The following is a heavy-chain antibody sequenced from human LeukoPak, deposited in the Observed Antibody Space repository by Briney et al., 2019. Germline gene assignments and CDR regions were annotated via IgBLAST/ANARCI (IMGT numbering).Heavy chain of an antibody. V-gene: IGHV3-7*01. CDR1: GFTFSSYL. CDR3: ARGSTVGD. Sequence: GWALRLSCAASGFTFSSYLMTWARQAPGKGLEWVANIKQDGSETHYVDSAKGRFTISRDNAKNSLFLQMNSLRAEDTPVYYCARGSTVGDWGQGTLVTVSS. CDR2: IKQDGSET. D-gene: IGHD1-1*01. J-gene: IGHJ4*02.